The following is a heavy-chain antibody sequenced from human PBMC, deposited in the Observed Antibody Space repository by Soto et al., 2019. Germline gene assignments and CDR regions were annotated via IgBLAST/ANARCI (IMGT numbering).Heavy chain of an antibody. CDR3: ARDSIAGGYCYYYGLDV. J-gene: IGHJ6*02. CDR1: WFTVSSNY. Sequence: PVGSLRLSCAASWFTVSSNYMSWVRQAPGKGLEWISIIYSGGSTYYAESVKGRFTISRDNSKNTLYLQMYSLRAEDTAVYYCARDSIAGGYCYYYGLDVWGQGTTVTVSS. V-gene: IGHV3-53*01. CDR2: IYSGGST. D-gene: IGHD6-13*01.